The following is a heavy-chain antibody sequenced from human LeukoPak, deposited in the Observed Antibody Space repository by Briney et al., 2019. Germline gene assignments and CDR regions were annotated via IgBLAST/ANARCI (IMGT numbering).Heavy chain of an antibody. J-gene: IGHJ3*02. Sequence: GGSLRPSCAASGFTFSSYGMHWVRQAPGKGLEWVAVISYDGSNKYYADSVKGRFTISRDNSKNTLYLQMNSLRAEDTAVYYCAKTANSGSYDDAFDIWGQGTMVTVSS. CDR2: ISYDGSNK. D-gene: IGHD1-26*01. V-gene: IGHV3-30*18. CDR3: AKTANSGSYDDAFDI. CDR1: GFTFSSYG.